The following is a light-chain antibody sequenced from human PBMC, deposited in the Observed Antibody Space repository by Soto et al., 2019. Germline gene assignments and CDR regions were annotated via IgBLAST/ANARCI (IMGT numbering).Light chain of an antibody. Sequence: QSVLTQPASVSESPGQSITISCTGNSSDVGGYNYVSWYQQHPGKAPKLMIDDVSNRPSGVSNRFSGSKSGNTASLTISGLQAEDEADYYCSSYTSSSTVVFGGGTKLTVL. CDR3: SSYTSSSTVV. CDR2: DVS. V-gene: IGLV2-14*01. CDR1: SSDVGGYNY. J-gene: IGLJ2*01.